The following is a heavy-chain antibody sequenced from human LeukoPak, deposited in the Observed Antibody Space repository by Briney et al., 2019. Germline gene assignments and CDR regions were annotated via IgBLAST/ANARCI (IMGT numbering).Heavy chain of an antibody. V-gene: IGHV1-69*13. CDR2: IIPIFGTA. CDR3: AKGLWFGEFTDAFDI. Sequence: SVKVSCKASGGTFSSYAISWVRQAPGQGLEWMGGIIPIFGTANYAQKFQGRVTITADESTSTAYMELSSLRSEDTAVYYCAKGLWFGEFTDAFDIWGQGTMVTVSS. D-gene: IGHD3-10*01. CDR1: GGTFSSYA. J-gene: IGHJ3*02.